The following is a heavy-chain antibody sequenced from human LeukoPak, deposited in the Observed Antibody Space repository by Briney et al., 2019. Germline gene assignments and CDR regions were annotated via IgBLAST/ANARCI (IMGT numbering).Heavy chain of an antibody. V-gene: IGHV3-7*01. Sequence: GGSLRLSCAASGFTLSSYWMSWVRQAPGKGLEWVANIKQDGSEKYYVDSVKGRFTISRDNAKNSLYLQMNSLRAEDTAVYYCARLRYSSGWYYFDYWGQGTLVTVSS. D-gene: IGHD6-19*01. CDR2: IKQDGSEK. CDR3: ARLRYSSGWYYFDY. CDR1: GFTLSSYW. J-gene: IGHJ4*02.